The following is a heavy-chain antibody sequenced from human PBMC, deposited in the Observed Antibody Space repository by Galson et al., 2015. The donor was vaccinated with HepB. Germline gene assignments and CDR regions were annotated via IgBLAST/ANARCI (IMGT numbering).Heavy chain of an antibody. CDR3: VKVLVNYYDSSGYYYDY. Sequence: SLRLSCAASGFTFSSYAMHWVRQAPGKGLEYVSAISSNGGSTYYADSVKGRFTISRDNSKNTLYLQMSSLRAEDTAVYYCVKVLVNYYDSSGYYYDYWGQGTLVTVSS. J-gene: IGHJ4*02. D-gene: IGHD3-22*01. CDR1: GFTFSSYA. CDR2: ISSNGGST. V-gene: IGHV3-64D*06.